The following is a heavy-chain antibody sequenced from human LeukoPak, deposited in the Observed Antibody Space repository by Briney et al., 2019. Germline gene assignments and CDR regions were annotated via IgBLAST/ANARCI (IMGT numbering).Heavy chain of an antibody. CDR1: GYTFTTYF. J-gene: IGHJ4*02. CDR2: ISPSEGNT. D-gene: IGHD3-16*01. CDR3: AREAPGGYFDY. Sequence: ASVKVSCKASGYTFTTYFLHWVRQAPGLGLEWMGMISPSEGNTNYAQNFQGRVTVTRDTSTRTIYMELTSLKSEDTALYYCAREAPGGYFDYWAQGTLVTVSS. V-gene: IGHV1-46*01.